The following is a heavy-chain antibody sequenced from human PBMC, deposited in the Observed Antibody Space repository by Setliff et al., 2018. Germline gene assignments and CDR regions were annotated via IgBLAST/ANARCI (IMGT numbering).Heavy chain of an antibody. D-gene: IGHD1-1*01. CDR1: GASISSGTYY. CDR2: IHYRGTT. J-gene: IGHJ4*02. CDR3: ARTGTYRYFDY. Sequence: SETLSLTCTVSGASISSGTYYWAWIRQPPGKGLEWIGRIHYRGTTYSNASLASRLTISVDTAKNQFSLRLTSVTAADTAVYYCARTGTYRYFDYWGQGALVTVSS. V-gene: IGHV4-39*01.